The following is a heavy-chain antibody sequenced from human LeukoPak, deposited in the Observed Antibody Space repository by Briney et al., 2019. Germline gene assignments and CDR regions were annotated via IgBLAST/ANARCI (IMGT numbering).Heavy chain of an antibody. Sequence: GGSLRLSCAASGFTFSSYSMNWVRQAPGKGLEWVSSISSSSSYIYYADSVKGRFTISRDSAKNSLYLQMNSLRAEDTAVYYCARRQGYCSGGSCFSLDYWGQGTLVTVSS. D-gene: IGHD2-15*01. CDR3: ARRQGYCSGGSCFSLDY. J-gene: IGHJ4*02. V-gene: IGHV3-21*01. CDR1: GFTFSSYS. CDR2: ISSSSSYI.